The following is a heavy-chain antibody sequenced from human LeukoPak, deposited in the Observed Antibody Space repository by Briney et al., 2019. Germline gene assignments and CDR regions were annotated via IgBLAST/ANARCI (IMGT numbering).Heavy chain of an antibody. Sequence: PSETLSLTCTVSGGSISSYYWSWIRQPPGKGLEWIGYIYYSGSTNYNPSLKSRVTISVDTSKNQFSLKLSSVTAADTAVYYCARHIVVVSHRDYYYGMDVWGQGTTVTVSS. D-gene: IGHD2-21*01. CDR3: ARHIVVVSHRDYYYGMDV. CDR2: IYYSGST. J-gene: IGHJ6*02. V-gene: IGHV4-59*01. CDR1: GGSISSYY.